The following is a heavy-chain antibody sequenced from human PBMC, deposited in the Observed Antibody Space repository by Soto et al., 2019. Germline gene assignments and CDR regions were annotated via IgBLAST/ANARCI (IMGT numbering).Heavy chain of an antibody. V-gene: IGHV3-23*01. Sequence: GGSLRLSCAASGFTFSSYAMSWVRQAPGKGLEWVSAISGSGGSTYYADSVKGRFTISRDNSKNTLYLQMNSLRAEDTAVYYCEKSLHSGSYYGCDYWGNGTLVTVSS. J-gene: IGHJ4*01. CDR2: ISGSGGST. CDR3: EKSLHSGSYYGCDY. D-gene: IGHD1-26*01. CDR1: GFTFSSYA.